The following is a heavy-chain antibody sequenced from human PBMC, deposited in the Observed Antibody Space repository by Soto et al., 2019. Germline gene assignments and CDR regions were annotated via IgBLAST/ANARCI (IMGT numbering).Heavy chain of an antibody. CDR2: MNPNSGNT. CDR1: GYTFTSYD. CDR3: ARLAPDGYYYYYGMDV. J-gene: IGHJ6*02. Sequence: QVQLVQSGAEVKKPGASVKVSCKASGYTFTSYDINWVRQATGQGLEWMGWMNPNSGNTGYAQKLQGRVTMTRNTSISTAYMELSSLRSEDTAVYYCARLAPDGYYYYYGMDVWGQGTTVTVSS. D-gene: IGHD5-12*01. V-gene: IGHV1-8*01.